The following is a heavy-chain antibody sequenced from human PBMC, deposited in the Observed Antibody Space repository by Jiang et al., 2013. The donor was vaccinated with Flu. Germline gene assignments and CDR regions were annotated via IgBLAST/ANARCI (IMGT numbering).Heavy chain of an antibody. J-gene: IGHJ6*02. Sequence: GAEVKKPGESLKISCKGSGYILSNYWIGWVRQMPGKGLEWMGIIYPSDSDTRYSPSFQGQVTISADKSISTAYLQWSSLKASDSAMYFCARGSGSPPDKYYYYGMDIWGQGTTVTVSS. CDR3: ARGSGSPPDKYYYYGMDI. D-gene: IGHD3-10*01. CDR2: IYPSDSDT. CDR1: GYILSNYW. V-gene: IGHV5-51*01.